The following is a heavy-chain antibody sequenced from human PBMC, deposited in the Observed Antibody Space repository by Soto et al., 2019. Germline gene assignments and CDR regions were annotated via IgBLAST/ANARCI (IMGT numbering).Heavy chain of an antibody. CDR2: SIPIFGTA. J-gene: IGHJ6*02. Sequence: SSVKGSCKASGGTYSNYPINVVRQAPGEGLEWMGGSIPIFGTADYAQKIRGRVTMSVDESTSTPDMEQSSQRSDAAAVYYCARARLESGEAHYCYFDMEVWGQGTTVTVSS. CDR3: ARARLESGEAHYCYFDMEV. D-gene: IGHD2-15*01. V-gene: IGHV1-69*13. CDR1: GGTYSNYP.